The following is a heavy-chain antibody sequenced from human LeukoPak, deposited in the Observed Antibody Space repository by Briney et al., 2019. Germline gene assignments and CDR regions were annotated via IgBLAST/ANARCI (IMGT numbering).Heavy chain of an antibody. CDR1: GGSISSYY. CDR2: TYYSGST. Sequence: SETLSLTCTVSGGSISSYYWSWIRQPPGKGLEWIGYTYYSGSTNYNPSLKSRVTISVDTSKNQFSLKLSSVTAADTAVYYCARGRDSSGWDHWYFDLWGRGTLVTVSS. CDR3: ARGRDSSGWDHWYFDL. V-gene: IGHV4-59*01. D-gene: IGHD6-19*01. J-gene: IGHJ2*01.